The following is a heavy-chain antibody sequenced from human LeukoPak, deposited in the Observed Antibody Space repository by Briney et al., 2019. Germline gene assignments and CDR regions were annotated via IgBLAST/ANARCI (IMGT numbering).Heavy chain of an antibody. D-gene: IGHD5-18*01. J-gene: IGHJ4*01. V-gene: IGHV4-39*01. CDR2: IYYSGST. Sequence: PSETLSLTCTVSGGSISGSSSYWGWIRQPPGKGLEWIGNIYYSGSTYNNPSLKSRVTISADTSKNQFSLTLGSVSATDTAVYYCVSPRGFSYGYFDYWGQGTLLTVSS. CDR3: VSPRGFSYGYFDY. CDR1: GGSISGSSSY.